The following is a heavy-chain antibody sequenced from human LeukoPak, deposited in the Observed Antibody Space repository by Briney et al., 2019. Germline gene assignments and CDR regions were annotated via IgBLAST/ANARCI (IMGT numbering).Heavy chain of an antibody. CDR2: INHSGST. J-gene: IGHJ6*03. V-gene: IGHV4-34*01. Sequence: SETLSLTCAVYGGSFSGYYWSWIRQPPGKGLEWIGEINHSGSTNYNPSLKSRVTISVDTSKNQFSLKLSSVTAADTAVYYCARGITIFGAVDYYYYYMDVWGKGTTVTVSS. CDR1: GGSFSGYY. D-gene: IGHD3-3*01. CDR3: ARGITIFGAVDYYYYYMDV.